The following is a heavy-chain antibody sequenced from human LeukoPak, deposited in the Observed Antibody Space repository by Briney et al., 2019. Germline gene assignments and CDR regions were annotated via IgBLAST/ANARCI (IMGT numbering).Heavy chain of an antibody. CDR2: ISYDGSNK. Sequence: PGRSLRLSCAASGFTFSNFAMHWVRQAPGKGLEWVAVISYDGSNKYYADSAKGRFTISRDNSKNTVYLQMNSLRPEDTAVYYCVRDGYYDSSGPWVADPPLDYWGQGTLVTVSS. J-gene: IGHJ4*02. D-gene: IGHD3-22*01. V-gene: IGHV3-30-3*01. CDR3: VRDGYYDSSGPWVADPPLDY. CDR1: GFTFSNFA.